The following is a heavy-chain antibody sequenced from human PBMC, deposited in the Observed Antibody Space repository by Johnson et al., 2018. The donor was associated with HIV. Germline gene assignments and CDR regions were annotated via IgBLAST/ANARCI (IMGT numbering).Heavy chain of an antibody. CDR3: AKDRYYDSSGPDAFDI. CDR1: GSTFSSYG. D-gene: IGHD3-22*01. Sequence: QVQLVESGGGVVQPGRSLRLPCAASGSTFSSYGMHWVRQAPGKGLEWVAVISYDGSNNYYADSVMGRFTISRDNSKNTLYLQMNSLRAEYTAGYYCAKDRYYDSSGPDAFDIWGQGTMVTVSS. J-gene: IGHJ3*02. V-gene: IGHV3-30*18. CDR2: ISYDGSNN.